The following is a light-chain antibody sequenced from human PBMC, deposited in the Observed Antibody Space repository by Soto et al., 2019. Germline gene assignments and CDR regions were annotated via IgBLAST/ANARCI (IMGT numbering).Light chain of an antibody. CDR2: GAS. CDR1: QSVSSSY. Sequence: EILLTQSPGSLSLSPGERATLSCRASQSVSSSYLAWYQQKPGQAPRLLIYGASSRETGIPDRFSGSGSGTEFTLTISRLEPEDFAVYYCQQYGSSSWTFGQGTKVDIK. CDR3: QQYGSSSWT. V-gene: IGKV3-20*01. J-gene: IGKJ1*01.